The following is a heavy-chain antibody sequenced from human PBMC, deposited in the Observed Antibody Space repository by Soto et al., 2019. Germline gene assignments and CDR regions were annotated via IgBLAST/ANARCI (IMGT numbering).Heavy chain of an antibody. CDR1: GGSFSGYY. CDR3: ARNSSGWYGGINRYYFDY. Sequence: QVQLQQWGAGLLKPSETLSLTCAVYGGSFSGYYWSWIRQAPGKGLEWIGEINHSGSTNYNPSLKSRVTISVDPSKNQFSLQLSSVTAADTAVYYCARNSSGWYGGINRYYFDYWGQGTLVTVSS. V-gene: IGHV4-34*01. CDR2: INHSGST. J-gene: IGHJ4*02. D-gene: IGHD6-19*01.